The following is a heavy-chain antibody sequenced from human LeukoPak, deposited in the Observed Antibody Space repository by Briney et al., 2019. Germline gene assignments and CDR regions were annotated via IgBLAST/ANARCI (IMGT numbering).Heavy chain of an antibody. J-gene: IGHJ4*02. CDR2: IYRNDDK. CDR3: AHRRGYYDSSGYDYFDY. V-gene: IGHV2-5*01. Sequence: ESGPTLVNPTQTLTLTCTFSGFSLSTSGVGVGWIRQPPGKALEWLALIYRNDDKRYSPSLKSRLTITKDTSKNQVVLTMTNMDPVDTATYYCAHRRGYYDSSGYDYFDYWGQGTLVTVSS. CDR1: GFSLSTSGVG. D-gene: IGHD3-22*01.